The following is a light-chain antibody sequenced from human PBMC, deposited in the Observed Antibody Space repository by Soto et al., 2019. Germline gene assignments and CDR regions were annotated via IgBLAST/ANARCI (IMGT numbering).Light chain of an antibody. Sequence: EIVLTQSPGTLSLSPGERATLSCRASHSVSSTYLAWYQQKPGPAPRLLIYGASSRATDIPDRFSGSGSGIDFTLTISRLEPEDSAVYYCQQYGSSPLTFGGGTKVEIK. CDR2: GAS. CDR3: QQYGSSPLT. J-gene: IGKJ4*01. V-gene: IGKV3-20*01. CDR1: HSVSSTY.